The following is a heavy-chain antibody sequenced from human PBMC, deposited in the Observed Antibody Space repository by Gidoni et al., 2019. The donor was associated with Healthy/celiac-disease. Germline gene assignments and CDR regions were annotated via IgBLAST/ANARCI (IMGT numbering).Heavy chain of an antibody. V-gene: IGHV3-21*01. CDR2: ISSSSSYI. D-gene: IGHD1-26*01. Sequence: EVQLVESGGGLVKPGGSLRLSCAASGFTFSSYSMNWVRQAPGKGLEWVSSISSSSSYIYYADLVKGRFTISRDNAKNSLYLQMNSLRAEDTAVYYCARESSGSYFYWGQGTLVTVSS. J-gene: IGHJ4*02. CDR3: ARESSGSYFY. CDR1: GFTFSSYS.